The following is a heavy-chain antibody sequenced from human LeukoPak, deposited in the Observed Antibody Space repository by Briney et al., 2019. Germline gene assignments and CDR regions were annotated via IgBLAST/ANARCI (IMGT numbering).Heavy chain of an antibody. CDR2: IIPIFGTA. Sequence: ASVKVSCKASGGTFSSYAISWVRQAPGQGLEWMGGIIPIFGTANYAQKLQGRVTMTTDTSTKTAYMELRSLSSDDTAVYYCARASASRTNSNSYYFETAKKDAFDIWGQGTMVTVSS. D-gene: IGHD3-22*01. CDR1: GGTFSSYA. CDR3: ARASASRTNSNSYYFETAKKDAFDI. J-gene: IGHJ3*02. V-gene: IGHV1-69*05.